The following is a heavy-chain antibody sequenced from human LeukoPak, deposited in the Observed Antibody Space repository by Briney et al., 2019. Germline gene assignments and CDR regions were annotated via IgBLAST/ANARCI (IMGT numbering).Heavy chain of an antibody. CDR3: AKYNVLRFLEWYTNWFDP. Sequence: PGGSLRLSCAASGFTFSSYAMGWVRQAPGKGLEWVSAISGSGGSTYYADSVKGRFTISRDNSKNTLYLQMNSLRAEDTAVYYCAKYNVLRFLEWYTNWFDPWGQGTLVTVSS. CDR2: ISGSGGST. V-gene: IGHV3-23*01. J-gene: IGHJ5*02. D-gene: IGHD3-3*01. CDR1: GFTFSSYA.